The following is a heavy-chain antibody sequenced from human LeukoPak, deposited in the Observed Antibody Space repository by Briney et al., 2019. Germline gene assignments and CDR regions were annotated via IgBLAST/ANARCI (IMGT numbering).Heavy chain of an antibody. Sequence: SETLSLTCTVSDGSMSSYFWSWIRQPAGKGLEWIGRIYTSGNTNYNPSLKSRVTISVDTSEIQFSLKLNSVTAADTAVYYCVGSGWNGGPFDSWGQGTLVTVSS. J-gene: IGHJ4*02. CDR2: IYTSGNT. D-gene: IGHD6-19*01. V-gene: IGHV4-4*07. CDR1: DGSMSSYF. CDR3: VGSGWNGGPFDS.